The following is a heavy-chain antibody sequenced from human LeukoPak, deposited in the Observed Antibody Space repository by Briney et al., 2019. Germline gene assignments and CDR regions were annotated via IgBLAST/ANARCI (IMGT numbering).Heavy chain of an antibody. J-gene: IGHJ4*02. D-gene: IGHD6-13*01. Sequence: GGSLRLSCTASSFTFSKYWFHWVRQAPGKGLDWVSRIDTNGRTTDYADSVKGRFTISRDNAKNTLFLEMNSLRAEDTAVYYCARDLAGADDYWGQGTLVTVSS. CDR3: ARDLAGADDY. V-gene: IGHV3-74*01. CDR1: SFTFSKYW. CDR2: IDTNGRTT.